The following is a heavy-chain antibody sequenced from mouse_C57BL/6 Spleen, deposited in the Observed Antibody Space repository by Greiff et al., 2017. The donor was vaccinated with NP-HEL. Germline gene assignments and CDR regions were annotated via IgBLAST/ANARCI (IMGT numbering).Heavy chain of an antibody. V-gene: IGHV1-52*01. J-gene: IGHJ4*01. D-gene: IGHD1-1*01. CDR3: ARYYYGSSYAMDY. CDR1: GYTFTSYW. Sequence: QVQLQQPGAELVRPGSSVKLSCKASGYTFTSYWMHWVKQRPIQGLEWIGNIDPSDSETHYNQKFKDKATLTVDKSSSTAYMQLSSLTSEDSAVYYGARYYYGSSYAMDYWGQGTSVTVSS. CDR2: IDPSDSET.